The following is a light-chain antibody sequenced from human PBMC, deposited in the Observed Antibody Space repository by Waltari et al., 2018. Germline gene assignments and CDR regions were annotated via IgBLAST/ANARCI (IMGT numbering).Light chain of an antibody. Sequence: SFDLTQPLSVSVALGQTARLTCGGDNIGSRNVHWYQQKPGPAPILVIYRDNNRPSGIPERFSGSNSGNTATLSISRAQAGDEADYFCQVWDSSSNAVFGGGTKLTVL. J-gene: IGLJ2*01. CDR3: QVWDSSSNAV. V-gene: IGLV3-9*01. CDR1: NIGSRN. CDR2: RDN.